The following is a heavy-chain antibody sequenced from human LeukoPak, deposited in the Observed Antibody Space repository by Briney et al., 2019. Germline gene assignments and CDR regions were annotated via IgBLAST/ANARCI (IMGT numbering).Heavy chain of an antibody. CDR1: GFTVSSYE. Sequence: GGSLRLSCAASGFTVSSYEMNWVRQAPGKGLEWVSYISSSGSVKFYADSVKGRFTISRDNAKNSLHLQMNSLRAVDTAVYYCARDWLRLGYWGQGTLVTVSS. D-gene: IGHD5-12*01. CDR3: ARDWLRLGY. CDR2: ISSSGSVK. J-gene: IGHJ4*02. V-gene: IGHV3-48*03.